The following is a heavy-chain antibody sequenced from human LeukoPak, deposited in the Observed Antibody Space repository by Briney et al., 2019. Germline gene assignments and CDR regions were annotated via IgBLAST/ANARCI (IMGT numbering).Heavy chain of an antibody. J-gene: IGHJ4*02. D-gene: IGHD4-17*01. CDR3: TRDLGGYGDYGTNFDY. CDR2: ISSSSSYI. CDR1: GFTFSSYG. Sequence: GGSLRLSCAASGFTFSSYGMHWVRQAPGKGLEWVSAISSSSSYIYYADSVKGRFTISRDNAKKSLFLQMNSLRAEDTAVYYCTRDLGGYGDYGTNFDYWGQGTLVTVSS. V-gene: IGHV3-21*01.